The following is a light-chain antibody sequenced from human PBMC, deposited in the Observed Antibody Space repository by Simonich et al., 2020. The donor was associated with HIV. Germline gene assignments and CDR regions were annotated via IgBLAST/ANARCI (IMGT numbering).Light chain of an antibody. CDR2: DAS. Sequence: EIVLTQSPATLSLSPGERATLSCSASQIVSSYLAWYQQKPGQAPRLLIYDASNRATGLPARFSGIGSGTDFTLTISSLEPEDFAVYYCQQRSNWPPKFTFGPGTKVDIK. CDR1: QIVSSY. CDR3: QQRSNWPPKFT. J-gene: IGKJ3*01. V-gene: IGKV3-11*01.